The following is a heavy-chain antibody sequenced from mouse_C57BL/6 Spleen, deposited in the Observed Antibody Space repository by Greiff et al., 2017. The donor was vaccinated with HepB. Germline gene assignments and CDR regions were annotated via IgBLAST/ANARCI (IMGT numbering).Heavy chain of an antibody. CDR2: IDPSDSYT. CDR3: ARSSGLYFDY. Sequence: QVHVKQPGAELVMPGASVKLSCKASGYTFTSYWMHWVKQRPGQGLEWIGEIDPSDSYTNYNQKFKGKSTLTVDKSSSTAYMQLSSLTSEDSAVYYCARSSGLYFDYWGQGTTLTVSS. CDR1: GYTFTSYW. J-gene: IGHJ2*01. V-gene: IGHV1-69*01.